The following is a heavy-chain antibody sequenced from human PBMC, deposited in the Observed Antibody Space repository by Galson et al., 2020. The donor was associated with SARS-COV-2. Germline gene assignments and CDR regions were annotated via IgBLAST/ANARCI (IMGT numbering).Heavy chain of an antibody. Sequence: SETLSLTCTVSGGSISSGIYYWSWIRQPAGKRLEWIGRIYPSGNTNYNPSLESRVTISVDTSKNQFSLKLTSVTAADTAVYYCARGYSSTSRHFDYWGQGTLVTVSS. CDR1: GGSISSGIYY. CDR3: ARGYSSTSRHFDY. J-gene: IGHJ4*02. D-gene: IGHD6-13*01. CDR2: IYPSGNT. V-gene: IGHV4-61*02.